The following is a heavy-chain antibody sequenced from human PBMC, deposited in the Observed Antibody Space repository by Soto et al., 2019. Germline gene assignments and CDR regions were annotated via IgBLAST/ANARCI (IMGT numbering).Heavy chain of an antibody. V-gene: IGHV4-39*01. Sequence: QLQLQESGPGLVKPSETLSLTCTVSGGSISSSSYYWGWIRQPPGKGLEWIGSIYYSGSTYYNPSLKSRVTISVDTSKNQFSLKLSSVTAADTAVYYCARQGSRALRFLEWLEEFDYWGQGTLVTVSS. CDR3: ARQGSRALRFLEWLEEFDY. CDR2: IYYSGST. J-gene: IGHJ4*02. CDR1: GGSISSSSYY. D-gene: IGHD3-3*01.